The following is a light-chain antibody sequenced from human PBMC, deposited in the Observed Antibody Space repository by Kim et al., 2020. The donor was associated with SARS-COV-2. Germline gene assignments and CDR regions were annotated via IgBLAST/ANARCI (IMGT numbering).Light chain of an antibody. CDR1: NIGRKS. V-gene: IGLV3-21*04. CDR3: QVWDSSSDHPV. J-gene: IGLJ3*02. CDR2: YDS. Sequence: AAGKTARISCGGNNIGRKSGPWYQQEPGQATLLVIYYDSDRPSGIPGRFSGSISGNTANLNNGRVGAGDEADYYCQVWDSSSDHPVFGGGTKLTVL.